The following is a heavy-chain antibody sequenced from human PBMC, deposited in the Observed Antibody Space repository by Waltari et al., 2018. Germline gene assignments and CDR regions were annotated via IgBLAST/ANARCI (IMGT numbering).Heavy chain of an antibody. J-gene: IGHJ3*02. D-gene: IGHD3-22*01. V-gene: IGHV1-69*05. CDR1: GGTFSSYA. CDR3: ASRGAPNYYDSSGPHRTDAFDI. Sequence: QVQLVQSGAEVKKPGSSVKVSCKASGGTFSSYAISWVRQAPGQGLEWMGGIIPIFGTANYAQKFQGRVTITTDESTSTAYMELSSLRSEDTAVYYCASRGAPNYYDSSGPHRTDAFDIWGQGTMVTVSS. CDR2: IIPIFGTA.